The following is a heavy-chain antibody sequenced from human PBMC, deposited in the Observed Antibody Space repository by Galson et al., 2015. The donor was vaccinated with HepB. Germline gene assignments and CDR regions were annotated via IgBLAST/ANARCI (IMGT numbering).Heavy chain of an antibody. J-gene: IGHJ4*02. V-gene: IGHV4-59*01. D-gene: IGHD6-13*01. Sequence: ETLSLTCTVSGGSISSYYWSWIRQPPGKGLEWIGYIYYSGSTNYNPSLKSRVTMSVDTSKNQFSLKLSSVTAADTAVYYCARAGQAAGIGEGYWGQGTLVTVSS. CDR2: IYYSGST. CDR1: GGSISSYY. CDR3: ARAGQAAGIGEGY.